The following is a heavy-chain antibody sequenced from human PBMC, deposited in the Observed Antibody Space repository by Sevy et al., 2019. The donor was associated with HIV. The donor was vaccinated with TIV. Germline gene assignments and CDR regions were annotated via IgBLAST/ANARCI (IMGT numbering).Heavy chain of an antibody. CDR3: ARIFLEWSPISYYGMDV. V-gene: IGHV3-7*01. D-gene: IGHD3-3*01. CDR2: IKQDGSEK. CDR1: GFTFSSYW. Sequence: GESLKISCAASGFTFSSYWMSWVRQAPGKGLEWVANIKQDGSEKYYVDSVKGRFTISRDNAKNSLYLQMKSLRTEDTAVYYCARIFLEWSPISYYGMDVWGQGTTVTVSS. J-gene: IGHJ6*02.